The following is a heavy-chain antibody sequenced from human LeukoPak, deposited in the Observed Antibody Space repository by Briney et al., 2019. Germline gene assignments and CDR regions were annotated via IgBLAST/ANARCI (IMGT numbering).Heavy chain of an antibody. V-gene: IGHV4-59*01. CDR3: AGVWYSSGPNWFDP. CDR2: IYYSGST. J-gene: IGHJ5*02. Sequence: PSETLSLTCTVSGGSISSYYWSWIRQPPGKGLEWIGYIYYSGSTNYNPSLKSRVTISVDTSKNQFSLKLSSVTAADTAVYYCAGVWYSSGPNWFDPWGQGTLVTVSS. D-gene: IGHD6-19*01. CDR1: GGSISSYY.